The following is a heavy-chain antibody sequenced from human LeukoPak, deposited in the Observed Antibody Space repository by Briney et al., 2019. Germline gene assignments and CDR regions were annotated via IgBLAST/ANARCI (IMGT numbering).Heavy chain of an antibody. CDR3: AKAPARYEVCCPYMDV. D-gene: IGHD1-14*01. J-gene: IGHJ6*03. V-gene: IGHV3-21*01. CDR2: ISRTSESI. CDR1: AFTFNTYS. Sequence: GGSRRLSCAASAFTFNTYSMSWVRQAPGKGLEWVSIISRTSESIFYADSVKGRFTISRDNAKNSLYLQMNSLRAEDTAVYHCAKAPARYEVCCPYMDVWGEGTTITVSS.